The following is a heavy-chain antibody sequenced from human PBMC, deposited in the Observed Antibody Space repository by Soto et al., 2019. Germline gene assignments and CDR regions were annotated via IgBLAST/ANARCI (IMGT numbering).Heavy chain of an antibody. J-gene: IGHJ3*02. CDR2: ILVDGRT. CDR3: AKATATGGGAFDI. CDR1: GFICSSYD. D-gene: IGHD2-8*02. V-gene: IGHV3-23*01. Sequence: SLRLSCAASGFICSSYDMSWVRQAPGKGLEWVSTILVDGRTFYVDSVKGRFTISRDSSQNTVYLQMNSLTAGDTALYYCAKATATGGGAFDICGQGTMVTVSS.